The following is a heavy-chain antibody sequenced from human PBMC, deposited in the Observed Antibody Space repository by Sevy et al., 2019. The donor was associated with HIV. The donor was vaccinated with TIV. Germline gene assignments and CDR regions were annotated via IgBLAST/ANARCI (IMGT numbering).Heavy chain of an antibody. CDR3: AKDQGYNWNTEGFFDY. CDR1: AFSFSTNG. V-gene: IGHV3-30*02. J-gene: IGHJ4*02. Sequence: GGSLRLSCAASAFSFSTNGMHWVRQAPGKGLERVAFIRYDGSNKFYTDSVKGRFTISRDNSKNTLYLQMNSLTTEDTAVYYCAKDQGYNWNTEGFFDYWGQGTLVTVSS. D-gene: IGHD1-20*01. CDR2: IRYDGSNK.